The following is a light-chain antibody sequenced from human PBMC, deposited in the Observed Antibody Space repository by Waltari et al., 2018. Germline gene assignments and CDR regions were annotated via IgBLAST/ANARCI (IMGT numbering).Light chain of an antibody. Sequence: IMLTQSPATLSLSPGERATLSCRTSQSVSSYLAWFQQKPGQAPRLRIYDTSDRATGIPARFSGSGSGTDFTLTISSLEPEDSAVYYCQQRSHWRTFGQGTKVEIK. V-gene: IGKV3-11*01. CDR3: QQRSHWRT. CDR1: QSVSSY. CDR2: DTS. J-gene: IGKJ1*01.